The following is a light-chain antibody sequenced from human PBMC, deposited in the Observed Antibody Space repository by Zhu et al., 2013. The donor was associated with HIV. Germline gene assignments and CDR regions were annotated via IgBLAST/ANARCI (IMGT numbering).Light chain of an antibody. CDR3: QQYNSYSIT. CDR1: QSVSVW. V-gene: IGKV1-5*03. CDR2: KAS. J-gene: IGKJ5*01. Sequence: DIQMTQSPSTLSASVGDSVTLTCRASQSVSVWLAWYQQKPGKAPKLLIYKASSLESGVPSRFSGSGSGTEFTLTISSLQPDDFATYYCQQYNSYSITFGQGTRLDIK.